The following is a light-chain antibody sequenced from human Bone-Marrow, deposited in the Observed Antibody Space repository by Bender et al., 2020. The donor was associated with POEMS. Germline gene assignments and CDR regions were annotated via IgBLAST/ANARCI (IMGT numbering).Light chain of an antibody. CDR2: EDS. J-gene: IGLJ2*01. CDR3: CSYAGSSTFVV. Sequence: QSALTQPASMSGSPGQSITISCTGTNRDVGGYNYVSWYQQHPGKAPKLMIYEDSKRPSGVSDRFSGSKSGNTASLTISGLQAEDEADYYCCSYAGSSTFVVFGGGTKLTVL. V-gene: IGLV2-23*02. CDR1: NRDVGGYNY.